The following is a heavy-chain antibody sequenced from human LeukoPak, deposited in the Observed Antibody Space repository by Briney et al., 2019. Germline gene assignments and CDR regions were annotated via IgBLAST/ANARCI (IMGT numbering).Heavy chain of an antibody. CDR3: ARSYSSSWDYYYGMDV. J-gene: IGHJ6*02. CDR1: GFTFSSYS. Sequence: GGSLRLSCAASGFTFSSYSMNWVRQAPGKGLEWVSSISSSSSYIYYADSVKGRFTISRDNAKNSLYLQMNSLRAEDTAVYYCARSYSSSWDYYYGMDVWGQGTTVTVSS. V-gene: IGHV3-21*01. D-gene: IGHD6-13*01. CDR2: ISSSSSYI.